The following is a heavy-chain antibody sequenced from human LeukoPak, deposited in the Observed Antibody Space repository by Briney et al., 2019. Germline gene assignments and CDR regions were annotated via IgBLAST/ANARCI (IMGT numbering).Heavy chain of an antibody. D-gene: IGHD6-13*01. CDR3: ARLSGGYSSSTYYFDY. Sequence: SQTLSLTCTVSGGSISSGDYYWSWIRQPPGKGLEWIGYIYYSGSTYYNPSLKSRVTISVDTSKNQFSLKLSSVTAADTAVYYCARLSGGYSSSTYYFDYWGQGTLVTVSS. J-gene: IGHJ4*02. CDR1: GGSISSGDYY. CDR2: IYYSGST. V-gene: IGHV4-30-4*01.